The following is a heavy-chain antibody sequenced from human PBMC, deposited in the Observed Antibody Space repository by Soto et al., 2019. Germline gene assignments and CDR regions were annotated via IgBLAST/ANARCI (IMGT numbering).Heavy chain of an antibody. D-gene: IGHD2-2*01. CDR3: ARVVPGAEAWFGP. J-gene: IGHJ5*02. CDR2: ISLYSDGT. Sequence: GASVKVSCKTSGYTFSNYGIAWVRQAPGQPLEWLGWISLYSDGTNYAQKFQGRVSMTTDTSTTTAYMELRSLRSDDTAVYYCARVVPGAEAWFGPWGQGTLVTVSS. CDR1: GYTFSNYG. V-gene: IGHV1-18*01.